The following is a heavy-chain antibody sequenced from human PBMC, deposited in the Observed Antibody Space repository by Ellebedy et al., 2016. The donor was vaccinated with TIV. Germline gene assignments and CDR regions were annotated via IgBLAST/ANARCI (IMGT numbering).Heavy chain of an antibody. D-gene: IGHD6-19*01. V-gene: IGHV3-23*01. CDR3: AKGRGGGSDSSAPRYYFDS. J-gene: IGHJ4*01. CDR2: ISVNGDRT. Sequence: GESLKISCAASGFTFSSYPMSWVRQAPGKGLEWVSAISVNGDRTYYADSVEGRFLISRDISKRTLYLQMNSLRAEDTAVYYCAKGRGGGSDSSAPRYYFDSWGLGTLVTVSS. CDR1: GFTFSSYP.